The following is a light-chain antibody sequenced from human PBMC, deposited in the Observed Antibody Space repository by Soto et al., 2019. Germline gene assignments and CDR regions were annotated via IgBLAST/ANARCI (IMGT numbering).Light chain of an antibody. V-gene: IGKV3-11*01. J-gene: IGKJ2*01. CDR1: RVISSY. CDR2: DAS. Sequence: EIVLTQSPATLSLSPGERATLSCRASRVISSYLAWYQQKPGQAPRLLIYDASKRATGIPGRFSGSGSGTXXTLTISSLEPEEFAVYYCQHRRSRTFGQGTKLEIK. CDR3: QHRRSRT.